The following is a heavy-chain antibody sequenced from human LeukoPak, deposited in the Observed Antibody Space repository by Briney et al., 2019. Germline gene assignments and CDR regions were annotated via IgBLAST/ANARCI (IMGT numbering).Heavy chain of an antibody. CDR1: GVSISSYY. Sequence: SETLSLTCTVSGVSISSYYWSWVRQPPGKGLEWIGSIHHTGYTSYNSSLRSPVTISVDTSKNQFSLNLNSVTAADTAVYYCARLPDYGARGGSWFGPWGQGALVTVSS. V-gene: IGHV4-39*01. J-gene: IGHJ5*02. CDR3: ARLPDYGARGGSWFGP. CDR2: IHHTGYT. D-gene: IGHD4-17*01.